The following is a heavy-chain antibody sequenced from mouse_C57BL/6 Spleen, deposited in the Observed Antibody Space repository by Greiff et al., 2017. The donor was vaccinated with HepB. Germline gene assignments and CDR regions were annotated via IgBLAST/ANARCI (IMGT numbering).Heavy chain of an antibody. V-gene: IGHV1-19*01. CDR3: ARSGSYRARDY. CDR1: GYTFTDYY. Sequence: EVQLQQSGPVLVKPGASVKMSCKASGYTFTDYYMNWVKQSHGKSLEWIGVINPYNGGTSYNQKFKGKATLTVDKSSSTAYMELNSLTSEDSAVYYCARSGSYRARDYWGQGTAVTVSS. J-gene: IGHJ4*01. CDR2: INPYNGGT. D-gene: IGHD1-1*01.